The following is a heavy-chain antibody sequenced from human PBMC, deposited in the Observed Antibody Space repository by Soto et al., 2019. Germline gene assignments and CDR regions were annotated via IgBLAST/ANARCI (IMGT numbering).Heavy chain of an antibody. CDR1: GFTVSSYR. V-gene: IGHV3-7*05. Sequence: LTLSCAASGFTVSSYRMHRDRQAAGKGLEWVANIKGDGSEKYIVDSVKGRFTISRDNSENSLYLQMSSLIAEDTAVYHCVRGATNLAYWGQGILVTVSS. CDR2: IKGDGSEK. J-gene: IGHJ4*02. CDR3: VRGATNLAY. D-gene: IGHD1-1*01.